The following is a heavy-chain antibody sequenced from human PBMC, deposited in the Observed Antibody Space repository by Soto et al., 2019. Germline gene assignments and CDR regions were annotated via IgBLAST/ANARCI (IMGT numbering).Heavy chain of an antibody. J-gene: IGHJ4*02. D-gene: IGHD6-19*01. CDR3: ATNAVAGTPIDY. CDR2: IYHSGST. Sequence: QVQLQESGPGLVKPSGTLSLTCAVSGDSISRSNWWTWVRQPPGKGLEWIGEIYHSGSTSYNPSLKSRVTISVDKSKNHFSLKLSSVTAADTAVYYCATNAVAGTPIDYWGQGTLVTVSS. V-gene: IGHV4-4*02. CDR1: GDSISRSNW.